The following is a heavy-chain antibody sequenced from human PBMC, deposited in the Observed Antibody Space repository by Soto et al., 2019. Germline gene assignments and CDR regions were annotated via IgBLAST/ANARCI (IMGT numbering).Heavy chain of an antibody. CDR2: IIPIFGTA. D-gene: IGHD3-3*01. V-gene: IGHV1-69*01. CDR1: GGTFSSYA. Sequence: QVQLVQSGAEVKKPGSSVKVSCKASGGTFSSYAISWVRQAPGQGLEWMGGIIPIFGTANYAKKFQGRVTMTADESTNTAYMELSSLGSEDTGVYYCARERDFWSGYYKLLFGIWGQGTMVTVSS. J-gene: IGHJ3*02. CDR3: ARERDFWSGYYKLLFGI.